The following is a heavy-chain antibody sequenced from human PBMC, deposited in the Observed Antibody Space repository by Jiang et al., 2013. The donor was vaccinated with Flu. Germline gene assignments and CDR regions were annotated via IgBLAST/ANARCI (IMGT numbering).Heavy chain of an antibody. CDR2: IYPGDSDT. J-gene: IGHJ5*02. Sequence: GIIYPGDSDTRYSPSFQGQVTISADKSISTAYLQWSSLKASDTAMYYCARRMGGLTGWFDPWGQGTLVTVSS. V-gene: IGHV5-51*01. D-gene: IGHD7-27*01. CDR3: ARRMGGLTGWFDP.